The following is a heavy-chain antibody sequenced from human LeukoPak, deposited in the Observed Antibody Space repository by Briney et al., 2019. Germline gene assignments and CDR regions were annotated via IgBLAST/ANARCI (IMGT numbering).Heavy chain of an antibody. CDR2: ISAYNGNT. Sequence: ASVKVSCKASGYTFTSYGISWVRQAPGQGLEWMGWISAYNGNTNYAQKLQGRVTMTTDTSTSTAYMELRSLRSGDTAVYYCASILYSSGSLLGWGQGTLVTVSS. D-gene: IGHD6-19*01. V-gene: IGHV1-18*01. J-gene: IGHJ4*02. CDR1: GYTFTSYG. CDR3: ASILYSSGSLLG.